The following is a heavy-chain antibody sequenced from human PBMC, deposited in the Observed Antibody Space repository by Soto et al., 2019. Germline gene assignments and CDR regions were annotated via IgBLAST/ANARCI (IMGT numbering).Heavy chain of an antibody. J-gene: IGHJ4*02. CDR3: AKDLRWFLTGDTEGDY. Sequence: GGSLRLSCAASGFTFSSYAMSWVRQAPGKGLEWVSAISGSGGSTYYADSVKGRFTISRDNSKNTLYLQMNSLRAEDTAVYYCAKDLRWFLTGDTEGDYWGQGTLVTVSS. CDR2: ISGSGGST. CDR1: GFTFSSYA. V-gene: IGHV3-23*01. D-gene: IGHD7-27*01.